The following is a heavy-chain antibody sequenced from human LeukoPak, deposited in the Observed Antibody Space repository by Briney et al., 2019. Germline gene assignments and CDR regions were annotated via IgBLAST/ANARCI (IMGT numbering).Heavy chain of an antibody. V-gene: IGHV3-30*18. Sequence: GRSLRLSCAASGFTFSSYGMHWARQAPGKGLEWVAVISYDGSNKYYADSVKGRFTISRDNSKNTLYLQMNSLRAEDTAVYYCAKDGPLYYDFWSGSAGGYFDYWGQGTLVTVSS. J-gene: IGHJ4*02. D-gene: IGHD3-3*01. CDR2: ISYDGSNK. CDR3: AKDGPLYYDFWSGSAGGYFDY. CDR1: GFTFSSYG.